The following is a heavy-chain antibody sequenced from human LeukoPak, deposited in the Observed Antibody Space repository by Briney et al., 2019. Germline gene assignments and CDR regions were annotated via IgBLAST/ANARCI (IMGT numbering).Heavy chain of an antibody. CDR3: TTGLRDYDYVWGGLGFDY. D-gene: IGHD3-16*01. CDR1: GFTFSNAW. CDR2: IKSKTDGGKT. Sequence: GGSLRLSCAASGFTFSNAWMSWVRQAPGKGLEWVGRIKSKTDGGKTDYAAPVKGRFTISRGDSKNTLYLQMNSLKTEDTAVYYCTTGLRDYDYVWGGLGFDYWGQGTLVTVSS. V-gene: IGHV3-15*01. J-gene: IGHJ4*02.